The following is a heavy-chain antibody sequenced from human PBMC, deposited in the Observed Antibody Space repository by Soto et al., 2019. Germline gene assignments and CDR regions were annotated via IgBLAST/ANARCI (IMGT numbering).Heavy chain of an antibody. CDR1: GFTFSSYG. CDR2: IWYDGSNK. D-gene: IGHD3-10*01. V-gene: IGHV3-33*01. CDR3: ARVEVEFLMDV. J-gene: IGHJ6*02. Sequence: PGGSLRLSCAASGFTFSSYGMHWVRQAPGKGLEWVAVIWYDGSNKYYADSVKGRFTISRDNSKNTLYLQMNSLRAEDTAVYYCARVEVEFLMDVWGQGTTVTVSS.